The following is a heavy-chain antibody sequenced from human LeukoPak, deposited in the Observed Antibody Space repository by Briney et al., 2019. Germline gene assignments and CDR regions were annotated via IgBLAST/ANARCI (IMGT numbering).Heavy chain of an antibody. CDR3: AKRGVVIRGLLVIGYHQEAYHYDF. CDR2: ISERGGST. Sequence: GGSLRLSCVVSGISLSNYAMTWVRQAPGKGLEWVSYISERGGSTTYADSVKGRSTISKDTSLNTLYLQINNLKAEDTAVYFCAKRGVVIRGLLVIGYHQEAYHYDFWGQGVLVTVSS. V-gene: IGHV3-23*01. D-gene: IGHD3-10*01. CDR1: GISLSNYA. J-gene: IGHJ4*02.